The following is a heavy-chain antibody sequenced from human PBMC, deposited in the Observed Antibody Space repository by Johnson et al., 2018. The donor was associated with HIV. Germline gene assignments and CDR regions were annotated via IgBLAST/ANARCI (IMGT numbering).Heavy chain of an antibody. CDR1: GFTFSSYA. D-gene: IGHD1-26*01. J-gene: IGHJ3*02. CDR3: ATGSSGIGAFDI. CDR2: ISGSGGST. Sequence: VQLVESGGGVVQPGRSLRLSCAASGFTFSSYAMSWVRQAPGKGLEWVSAISGSGGSTYYADSVKGRFTISRDNSKNTLYLQMNSLRAEDTAVYYCATGSSGIGAFDIWGQGTMVTVSS. V-gene: IGHV3-23*04.